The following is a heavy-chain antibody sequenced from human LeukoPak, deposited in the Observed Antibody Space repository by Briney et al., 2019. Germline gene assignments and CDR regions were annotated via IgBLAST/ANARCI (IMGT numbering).Heavy chain of an antibody. CDR2: IYTSGST. CDR1: GGSISSYY. Sequence: SETLSLTCTVSGGSISSYYWSWIRQPAGKGLEWIGRIYTSGSTNYNPSLKSRVTMSVDTSKNQFSLKLSSVTAADTAVYYCARASNYYYDTRDAFDIWGQGTMVTVSS. CDR3: ARASNYYYDTRDAFDI. V-gene: IGHV4-4*07. D-gene: IGHD3-22*01. J-gene: IGHJ3*02.